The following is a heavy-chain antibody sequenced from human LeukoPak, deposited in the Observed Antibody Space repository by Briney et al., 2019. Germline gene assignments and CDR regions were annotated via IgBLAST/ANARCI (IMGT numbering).Heavy chain of an antibody. D-gene: IGHD3-10*01. J-gene: IGHJ5*02. Sequence: GGSLRLSCAASGFTVSSNYMSWVRQAPGKGLEWVSVISGSGGSTYYADSVKGRFTISRDNPKNTLYLQMNSLRAEDTAVYYCAKAGGWFGELLQTSADNWFDPWGQGTLVTVSS. V-gene: IGHV3-23*01. CDR1: GFTVSSNY. CDR3: AKAGGWFGELLQTSADNWFDP. CDR2: ISGSGGST.